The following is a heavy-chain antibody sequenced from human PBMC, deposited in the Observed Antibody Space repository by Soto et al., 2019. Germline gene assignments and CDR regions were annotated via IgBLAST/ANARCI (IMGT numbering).Heavy chain of an antibody. Sequence: SETLSLTCAVYGGSFSGYYWSWIRQPPGKGLEWIGEINHSGSTNYNPSLKSRVTISVDTSKNQFSLKLSSVTAADTAVYYCARRGTYYDFWSGYYYYFDYWGQGTLVTVSS. CDR3: ARRGTYYDFWSGYYYYFDY. J-gene: IGHJ4*02. D-gene: IGHD3-3*01. CDR1: GGSFSGYY. CDR2: INHSGST. V-gene: IGHV4-34*01.